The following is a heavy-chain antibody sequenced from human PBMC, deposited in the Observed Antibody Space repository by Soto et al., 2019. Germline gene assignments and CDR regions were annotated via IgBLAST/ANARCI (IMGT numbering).Heavy chain of an antibody. CDR3: ARNRFGVWGWFDP. CDR2: INPNSGGT. V-gene: IGHV1-2*02. Sequence: ASVKVSCKASGYTFTGYYMHWVRQAPGQGLEWMGWINPNSGGTNYAQKFQGRVTMTRDTSISTAYVELSRLRSDDTAVYYCARNRFGVWGWFDPWGQGTLVTVSS. D-gene: IGHD3-10*01. J-gene: IGHJ5*02. CDR1: GYTFTGYY.